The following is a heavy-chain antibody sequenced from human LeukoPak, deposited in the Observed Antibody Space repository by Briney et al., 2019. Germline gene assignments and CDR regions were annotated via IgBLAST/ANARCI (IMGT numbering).Heavy chain of an antibody. CDR3: AKEARGLTKYSFDY. CDR1: GFTFSSYG. D-gene: IGHD5-12*01. V-gene: IGHV3-33*06. CDR2: IWYDGSNK. J-gene: IGHJ4*02. Sequence: GGSLRLSCAASGFTFSSYGMHWVRQAPGKGLEWVAVIWYDGSNKYYADSVKGRFTISRDNSKNTLYLQMNSLRAEDTAVYYCAKEARGLTKYSFDYWGQGTLVTVSS.